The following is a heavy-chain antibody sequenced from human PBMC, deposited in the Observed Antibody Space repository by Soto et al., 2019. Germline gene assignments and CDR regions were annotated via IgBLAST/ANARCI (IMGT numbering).Heavy chain of an antibody. D-gene: IGHD7-27*01. Sequence: SETLSLTCGVSGDSITTYKWWTWVRQTPGKGLEWIGEIYDSGNTRYNPSLKSRVTISKDTSKNELSLKLNSVTVADTAVYYCATCQLGEYYYAMDIWGQGTTVTISS. J-gene: IGHJ6*02. CDR1: GDSITTYKW. V-gene: IGHV4-4*02. CDR3: ATCQLGEYYYAMDI. CDR2: IYDSGNT.